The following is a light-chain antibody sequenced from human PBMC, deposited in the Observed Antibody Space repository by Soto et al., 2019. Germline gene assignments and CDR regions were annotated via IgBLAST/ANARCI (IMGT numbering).Light chain of an antibody. CDR2: DAS. Sequence: DIQITQSPSTLSASVVDRVTLTFLASQSISSWLAWYQQKPGKAPKLLIYDASNLETGVPSRFSGSGSGTDFTFTISSLQPEDIATYYCQKYDNLPINFGKGKRREIK. CDR3: QKYDNLPIN. J-gene: IGKJ5*01. CDR1: QSISSW. V-gene: IGKV1-33*01.